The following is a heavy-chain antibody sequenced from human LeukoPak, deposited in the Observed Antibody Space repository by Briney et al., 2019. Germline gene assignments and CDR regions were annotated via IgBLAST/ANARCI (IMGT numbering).Heavy chain of an antibody. Sequence: SETLSLTCTVSGGSISSSSYYWGWIRQPPGKGLEWIGSIYYSGSTYYNPSLKSRVTISVDTSKNQFSLKLSSVTAADTAVYYCRGSSWTHYWGQGTLVTVSS. V-gene: IGHV4-39*01. J-gene: IGHJ4*02. CDR3: RGSSWTHY. D-gene: IGHD6-13*01. CDR2: IYYSGST. CDR1: GGSISSSSYY.